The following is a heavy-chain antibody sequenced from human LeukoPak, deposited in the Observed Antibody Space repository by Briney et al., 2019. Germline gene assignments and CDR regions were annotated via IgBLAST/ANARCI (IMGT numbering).Heavy chain of an antibody. CDR3: AKSNGYGLIDI. CDR2: ISHSGST. J-gene: IGHJ3*02. Sequence: PSETLSLTCTVSDYSISDGYFWGWIRQPPGKGLEWIGSISHSGSTYYNPSLKSRVTISGDTSKNLFSLSLNSVTAADTALYYCAKSNGYGLIDIWGQGTMVTVSS. CDR1: DYSISDGYF. D-gene: IGHD3-10*01. V-gene: IGHV4-38-2*02.